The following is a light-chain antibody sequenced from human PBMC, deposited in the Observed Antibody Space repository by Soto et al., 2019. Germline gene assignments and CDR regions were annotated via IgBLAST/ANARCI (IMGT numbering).Light chain of an antibody. CDR2: GAS. J-gene: IGKJ1*01. Sequence: EIFMTQSPSTLSVSAGQRASLSCGASQSVSTTVAWYHQKPGQAPRLLVYGASTRATGIPARFSGSGAGTDFTLTITSLQSEDFGLYFCQQYKDWPTTFGQGTKVDIK. CDR3: QQYKDWPTT. V-gene: IGKV3-15*01. CDR1: QSVSTT.